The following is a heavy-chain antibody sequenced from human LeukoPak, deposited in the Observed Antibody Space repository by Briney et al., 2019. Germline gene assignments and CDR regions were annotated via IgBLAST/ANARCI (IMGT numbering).Heavy chain of an antibody. Sequence: GGSLRLSCAASGFTFSDYYMSWIRQAPGKGLEWLSYINPTSGYTPYADSVRGRFTISRDNAKNSLYLQMNSLRAEDTAVYYCARNAYGVQTPSDVWGQGTTVTVS. CDR2: INPTSGYT. J-gene: IGHJ6*02. D-gene: IGHD4-17*01. V-gene: IGHV3-11*03. CDR3: ARNAYGVQTPSDV. CDR1: GFTFSDYY.